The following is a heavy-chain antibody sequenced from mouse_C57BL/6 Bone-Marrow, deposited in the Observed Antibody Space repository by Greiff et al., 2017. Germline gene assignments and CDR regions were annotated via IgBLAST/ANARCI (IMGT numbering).Heavy chain of an antibody. V-gene: IGHV1-64*01. CDR2: IHPNSGST. CDR1: GYTFTSYW. CDR3: ADHCYGPSWVSY. D-gene: IGHD1-2*01. J-gene: IGHJ3*01. Sequence: QVQLKQPGAELVKPGASVKLSCKASGYTFTSYWMHWVQQRPGQGLEWIGMIHPNSGSTNYNEKFKSKATLTVDKSSSTAYMHLSSLTSEDSAVSYCADHCYGPSWVSYRGQETLVTVSA.